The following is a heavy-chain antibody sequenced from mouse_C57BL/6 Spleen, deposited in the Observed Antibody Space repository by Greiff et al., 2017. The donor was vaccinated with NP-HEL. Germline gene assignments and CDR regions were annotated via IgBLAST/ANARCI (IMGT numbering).Heavy chain of an antibody. CDR3: APLLRPVDGGYAMDY. J-gene: IGHJ4*01. D-gene: IGHD1-2*01. CDR1: GFNIKNTY. Sequence: DVQLQESVAELVRPGASVKLSCTASGFNIKNTYMHWVKQRPEQGLEWIGRIDPANGNTKYAPKFQGKATITADTSSNTAYLQLSSLTSEDTAIYYCAPLLRPVDGGYAMDYWGQGTSVTVSS. CDR2: IDPANGNT. V-gene: IGHV14-3*01.